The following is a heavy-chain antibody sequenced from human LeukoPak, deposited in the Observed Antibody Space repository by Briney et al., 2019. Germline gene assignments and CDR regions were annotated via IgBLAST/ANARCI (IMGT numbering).Heavy chain of an antibody. J-gene: IGHJ4*02. CDR3: AKGKGDYFFDY. CDR1: GFTFSSYG. V-gene: IGHV3-30*18. Sequence: GGSLRLSCAASGFTFSSYGMHWVRQAPGKGLEWVAVISYDGSNKYYADSVKGRFTISRGYSNNTLYLQMNSLRAEDTAVYYCAKGKGDYFFDYWGQGALVTVSS. CDR2: ISYDGSNK. D-gene: IGHD2-21*01.